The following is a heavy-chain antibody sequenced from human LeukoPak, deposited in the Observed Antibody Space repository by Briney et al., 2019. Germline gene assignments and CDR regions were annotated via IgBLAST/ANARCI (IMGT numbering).Heavy chain of an antibody. J-gene: IGHJ4*02. Sequence: GGSLRLSCVGSGFTFSDYNVNWVRQAPGKGLEWVSSISRSGSYIYYADSVKGRFTISRDNAGNSLPLQLNSLTAEDTAVYYCAGGFGSGNFYHDFWAQGTLVTVSS. CDR2: ISRSGSYI. CDR1: GFTFSDYN. V-gene: IGHV3-21*01. D-gene: IGHD3-10*01. CDR3: AGGFGSGNFYHDF.